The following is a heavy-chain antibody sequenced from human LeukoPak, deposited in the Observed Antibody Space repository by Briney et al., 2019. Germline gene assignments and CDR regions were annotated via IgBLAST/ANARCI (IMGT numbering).Heavy chain of an antibody. V-gene: IGHV3-30*02. CDR1: GFTFISYG. D-gene: IGHD2-8*01. Sequence: GGSLRLSCAASGFTFISYGMHWVRQAPGKGLEWVTFIRYDGSNKYYADSVKGRFIISRDNSKNILYLQMNSLRAEDTAVYYCAKDRCSNGIGCYYYYMDVWGKGTTVTISS. CDR3: AKDRCSNGIGCYYYYMDV. J-gene: IGHJ6*03. CDR2: IRYDGSNK.